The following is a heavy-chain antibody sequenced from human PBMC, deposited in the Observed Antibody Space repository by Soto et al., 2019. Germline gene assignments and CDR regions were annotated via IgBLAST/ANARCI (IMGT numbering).Heavy chain of an antibody. Sequence: ASVKVSCKASGYTFTSYGISWVRQAPGQGLEWMGWISAYNGNTNYAQKLQGRVTMATDTSTSTAYMELRSLRSDDTAVYYCARVNYDFWSGYYTRQAYGMDVWGQ. J-gene: IGHJ6*02. CDR2: ISAYNGNT. CDR1: GYTFTSYG. D-gene: IGHD3-3*01. V-gene: IGHV1-18*01. CDR3: ARVNYDFWSGYYTRQAYGMDV.